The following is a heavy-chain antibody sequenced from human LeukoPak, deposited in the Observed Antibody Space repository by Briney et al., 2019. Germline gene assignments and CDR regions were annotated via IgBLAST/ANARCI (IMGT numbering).Heavy chain of an antibody. CDR3: AQVMAGNSGSYYDY. V-gene: IGHV3-23*01. D-gene: IGHD1-26*01. CDR2: ISGSGGST. CDR1: GFTFSSYA. J-gene: IGHJ4*02. Sequence: GGSLRLSXAASGFTFSSYAMSWVCQAPGKGLEWVSAISGSGGSTYYADSVKGRFTISRDNSKNTLYLQMNSLRAEDTAVYYCAQVMAGNSGSYYDYWGQGTLVTVSS.